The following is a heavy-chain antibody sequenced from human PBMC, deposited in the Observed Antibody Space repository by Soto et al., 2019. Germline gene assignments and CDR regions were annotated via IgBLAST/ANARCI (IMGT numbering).Heavy chain of an antibody. D-gene: IGHD5-12*01. J-gene: IGHJ4*02. V-gene: IGHV4-30-4*01. CDR2: IYYSGST. CDR3: AREYSGYRIDY. Sequence: SETLSLTCTVSGGSISSGDYYWSWIRQPPGKGLEWIGYIYYSGSTYYNPSLKSRVTISVDTSKNQFSLKLSSVTAADTAVYYCAREYSGYRIDYWGQGTLVPVSS. CDR1: GGSISSGDYY.